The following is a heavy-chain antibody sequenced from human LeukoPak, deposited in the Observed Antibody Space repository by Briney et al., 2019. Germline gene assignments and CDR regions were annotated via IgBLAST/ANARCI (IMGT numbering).Heavy chain of an antibody. V-gene: IGHV3-30*02. D-gene: IGHD3-9*01. CDR2: IRYDESRK. J-gene: IGHJ4*02. Sequence: PGGSLRLSCAASGFTFDQYGMQWVRQAPGKGLEWVAFIRYDESRKYYADSVKGRFTISRDNSKNTLYLQMNSLRAEDTAVYYCAKDLGVRYFDWLPLQNYWGQGTLVTVSS. CDR3: AKDLGVRYFDWLPLQNY. CDR1: GFTFDQYG.